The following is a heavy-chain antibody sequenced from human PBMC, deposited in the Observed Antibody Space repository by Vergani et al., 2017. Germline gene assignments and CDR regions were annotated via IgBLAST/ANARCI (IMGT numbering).Heavy chain of an antibody. CDR3: ARGGPVAGGLFDY. V-gene: IGHV4-59*01. CDR1: GGSISSYY. D-gene: IGHD6-19*01. J-gene: IGHJ4*02. CDR2: IYYSWST. Sequence: QVQLQESGPGLVKPSETLSLTCTVSGGSISSYYWSCIRQPPGKGLEWIGYIYYSWSTNYNPSLKSRVTISVDTSKNRFSLKLSSVTAADTAVYYCARGGPVAGGLFDYWGQGTLVTASS.